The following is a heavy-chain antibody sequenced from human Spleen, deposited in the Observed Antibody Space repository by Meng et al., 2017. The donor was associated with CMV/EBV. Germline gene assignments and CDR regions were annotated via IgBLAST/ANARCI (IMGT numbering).Heavy chain of an antibody. J-gene: IGHJ3*02. CDR1: GDSVSSNSAA. CDR3: ARAWGDYYDSREAFDI. D-gene: IGHD3-22*01. CDR2: TYYRSKWYN. Sequence: QGQLQQSGPGLVKPSQTLSLTRAISGDSVSSNSAAWNWIRQSPSRGLEWLGRTYYRSKWYNDYAVSVKSRITINPDTSKNQFSLQLNSVTPEDTAVYYCARAWGDYYDSREAFDIWGQGTMVTVSS. V-gene: IGHV6-1*01.